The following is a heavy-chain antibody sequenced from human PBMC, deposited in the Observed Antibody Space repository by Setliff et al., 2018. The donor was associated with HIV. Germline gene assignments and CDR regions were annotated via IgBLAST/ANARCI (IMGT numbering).Heavy chain of an antibody. Sequence: ASVKVSCKASGYTFTSYYMHWVRQAPGQGLEWMGIINPSGGSTSYAQKFQGRVTMTRDTSTSTVYMELSSLTSDDTAIYFCARGLRAYLGYWGQGTLVTVSS. J-gene: IGHJ4*02. CDR2: INPSGGST. D-gene: IGHD1-26*01. CDR3: ARGLRAYLGY. CDR1: GYTFTSYY. V-gene: IGHV1-46*01.